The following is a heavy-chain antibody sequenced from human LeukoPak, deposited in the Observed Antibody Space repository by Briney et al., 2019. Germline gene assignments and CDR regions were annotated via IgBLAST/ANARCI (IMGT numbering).Heavy chain of an antibody. CDR3: ARSSGSYFDY. Sequence: SETLSLTCTVSGGSISSSSYYWAWIRQPPGKGLEWIGSIHYSGSTYYSPSLKSRVTISVDTSKNQFSLKLSSVTAADTAVYYCARSSGSYFDYWGQGTLVTVSS. CDR1: GGSISSSSYY. D-gene: IGHD3-10*01. V-gene: IGHV4-39*01. CDR2: IHYSGST. J-gene: IGHJ4*02.